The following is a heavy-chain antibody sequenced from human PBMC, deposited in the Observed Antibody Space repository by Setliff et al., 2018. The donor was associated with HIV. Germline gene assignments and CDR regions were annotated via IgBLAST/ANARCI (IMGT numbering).Heavy chain of an antibody. CDR1: GGSISSGSYY. J-gene: IGHJ4*02. CDR3: ATLDHSGGNFLAY. CDR2: IYTSGST. Sequence: PSETLSLTCTVSGGSISSGSYYWSWIRQPAGKGLQWIGRIYTSGSTNYNPSLKSRITISLDTSKEQFSLELSSATAADTAVYYCATLDHSGGNFLAYWGQGSLVTVSS. V-gene: IGHV4-61*02. D-gene: IGHD2-21*02.